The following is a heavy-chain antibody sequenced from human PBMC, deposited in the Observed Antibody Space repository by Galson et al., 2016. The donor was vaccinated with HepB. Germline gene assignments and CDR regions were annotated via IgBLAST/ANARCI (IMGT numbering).Heavy chain of an antibody. CDR2: ISGSGGST. CDR3: ARGLISSGGVAATPFDY. D-gene: IGHD2-15*01. CDR1: GFTFSSYA. Sequence: SLRLSCAASGFTFSSYAMSWVRQAPGKGLEWVSAISGSGGSTYYADSVKGRFTISRDNSKNTLYLQMNSLRAEDTAVYYCARGLISSGGVAATPFDYWGQGTLVTVPS. J-gene: IGHJ4*02. V-gene: IGHV3-23*01.